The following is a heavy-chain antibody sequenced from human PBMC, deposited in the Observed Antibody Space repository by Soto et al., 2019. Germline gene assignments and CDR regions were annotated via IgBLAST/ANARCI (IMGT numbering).Heavy chain of an antibody. J-gene: IGHJ6*02. Sequence: ASVKVSCKAAGYTFTNYGISWVRQAPGQGLEWMGWILTYNGNTQSTQKLQGRVTMTTDTSTSTAYMEQRSLRSHDTAVYYCAKNGQPPYYYYGLDVWG. CDR3: AKNGQPPYYYYGLDV. CDR2: ILTYNGNT. V-gene: IGHV1-18*01. CDR1: GYTFTNYG. D-gene: IGHD2-8*01.